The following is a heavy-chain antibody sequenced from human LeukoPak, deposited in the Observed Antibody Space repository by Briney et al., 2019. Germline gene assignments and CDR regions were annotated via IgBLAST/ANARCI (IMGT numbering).Heavy chain of an antibody. D-gene: IGHD1-26*01. Sequence: SVKVSCKASGGTFSSYAISWVRQAPGQGLEWMGRIIPILGVANYAQKFQGRVTITADKSTSTAYMELSSLRSEDTAVYYCARDRPSGEAFDIWGQGTMVTVSS. J-gene: IGHJ3*02. CDR1: GGTFSSYA. V-gene: IGHV1-69*04. CDR2: IIPILGVA. CDR3: ARDRPSGEAFDI.